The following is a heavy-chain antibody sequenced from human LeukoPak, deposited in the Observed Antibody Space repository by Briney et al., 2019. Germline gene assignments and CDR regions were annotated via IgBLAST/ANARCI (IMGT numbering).Heavy chain of an antibody. CDR1: GGSISTYY. J-gene: IGHJ2*01. V-gene: IGHV4-59*08. Sequence: SETLSLTCTVSGGSISTYYWSWIRQPPGKGLEWIGYIYYTGNTNYNPSLKSRVTMLVDPSKNQFSLRLSSVTAADTAVYFCARSGYYVDWYFDLWGRGTLVTVSS. CDR2: IYYTGNT. CDR3: ARSGYYVDWYFDL. D-gene: IGHD3-22*01.